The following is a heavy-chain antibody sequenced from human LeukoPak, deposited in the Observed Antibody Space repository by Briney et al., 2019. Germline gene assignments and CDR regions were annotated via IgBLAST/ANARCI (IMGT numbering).Heavy chain of an antibody. Sequence: SETLSLTCTVSGGSISSSSYYWGWIRQPPGKGLGWIGSIYYSGSTYYNPSLKSRVTISVDTSKNQFSLKLSSVTAADTAVYYCAGRMISRRRDAFDIWGQGAMVTVSS. CDR2: IYYSGST. V-gene: IGHV4-39*07. CDR1: GGSISSSSYY. CDR3: AGRMISRRRDAFDI. J-gene: IGHJ3*02. D-gene: IGHD3-22*01.